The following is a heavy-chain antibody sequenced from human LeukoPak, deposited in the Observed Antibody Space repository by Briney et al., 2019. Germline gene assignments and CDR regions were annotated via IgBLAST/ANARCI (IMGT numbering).Heavy chain of an antibody. J-gene: IGHJ3*02. Sequence: GGSLRLSCAASGFTFSSYGMHWVRQAPGKGLEWVAFIRYDGSNKYYADSVKGRFTISRDNSKNTLYLQMNSLRAEDTAVYYCARDFLKSSSFHAFDIWGQGTMVTVSS. V-gene: IGHV3-30*02. D-gene: IGHD6-13*01. CDR2: IRYDGSNK. CDR3: ARDFLKSSSFHAFDI. CDR1: GFTFSSYG.